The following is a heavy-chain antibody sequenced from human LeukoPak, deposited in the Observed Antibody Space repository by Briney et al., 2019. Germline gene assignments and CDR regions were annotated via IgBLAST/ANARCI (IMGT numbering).Heavy chain of an antibody. D-gene: IGHD6-13*01. CDR2: IYSGGST. J-gene: IGHJ6*02. V-gene: IGHV3-53*01. Sequence: LPGGSLRLSCAASGFTVSSNYMSWVRQAPGKGLEWVSVIYSGGSTYYADSVKGRFTISRDNSKNTLYLQMNSLRAEDRAVYYCAREAAGIGDYYGMDVWGQGTTVTVSS. CDR3: AREAAGIGDYYGMDV. CDR1: GFTVSSNY.